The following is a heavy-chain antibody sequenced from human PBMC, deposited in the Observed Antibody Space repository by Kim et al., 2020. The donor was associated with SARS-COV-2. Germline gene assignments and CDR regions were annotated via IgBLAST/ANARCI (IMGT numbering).Heavy chain of an antibody. V-gene: IGHV1-69*04. Sequence: GRVTITADKSTSTAYMEMSSLRSEDTAVYYCARDDRGYSYGYGFGSDFDYWGQGTLVTVSS. D-gene: IGHD5-18*01. J-gene: IGHJ4*02. CDR3: ARDDRGYSYGYGFGSDFDY.